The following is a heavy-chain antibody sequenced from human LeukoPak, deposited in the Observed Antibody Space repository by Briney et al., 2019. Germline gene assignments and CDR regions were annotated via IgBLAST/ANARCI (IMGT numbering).Heavy chain of an antibody. V-gene: IGHV3-11*04. CDR2: ISSSGSII. CDR3: TSPPLGYCSTTSCLQYFEQ. CDR1: GFTFSDYY. Sequence: GGSLRLSCAASGFTFSDYYMSWIRQAPGKGLEWVSYISSSGSIIEYADSVRGRFTISRDNAKNSLYLQMNSLRAEDTAVYYCTSPPLGYCSTTSCLQYFEQWGQGTLVTVSS. J-gene: IGHJ1*01. D-gene: IGHD2-2*01.